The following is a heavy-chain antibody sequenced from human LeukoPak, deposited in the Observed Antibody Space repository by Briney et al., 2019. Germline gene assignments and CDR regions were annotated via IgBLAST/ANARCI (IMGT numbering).Heavy chain of an antibody. D-gene: IGHD2-15*01. J-gene: IGHJ4*02. V-gene: IGHV3-7*01. Sequence: PGGSLRHSCAASGFAFGSYYMNWVRQAPGKGLEWVANIKPDGSEENYVDSVRGRFTISRDNARNSLYLQMSSLRAEDTAVYYCARSHCSGGSCYFYYFDYWGQGTLVTVSS. CDR3: ARSHCSGGSCYFYYFDY. CDR2: IKPDGSEE. CDR1: GFAFGSYY.